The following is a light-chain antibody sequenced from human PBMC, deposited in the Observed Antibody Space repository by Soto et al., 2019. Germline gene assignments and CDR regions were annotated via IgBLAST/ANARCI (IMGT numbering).Light chain of an antibody. CDR1: QSVSSNY. J-gene: IGKJ1*01. CDR2: GAS. CDR3: HQYGSSRCT. Sequence: ENVLTQSPGTLSLSPGERATLSCRASQSVSSNYVAWYQQKPGQAPRLLVYGASSRATGIPDRFSGSGSGTDFTLTISRLDPEAFAVYYCHQYGSSRCTFGQGTKVEIK. V-gene: IGKV3-20*01.